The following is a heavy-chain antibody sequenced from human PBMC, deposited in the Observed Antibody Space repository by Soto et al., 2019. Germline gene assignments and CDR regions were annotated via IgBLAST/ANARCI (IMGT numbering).Heavy chain of an antibody. CDR2: IYYSGST. CDR1: GGSISSGGYY. CDR3: ARLPGDYYYYGMDV. Sequence: SETLSLTCTVSGGSISSGGYYWSWIRQHPGKGLEWIGYIYYSGSTYYNPSLKSRVTISVDTSKNQFSLKLSSVTAADTAVYYCARLPGDYYYYGMDVWGQGTTVTVSS. V-gene: IGHV4-31*03. J-gene: IGHJ6*02. D-gene: IGHD1-26*01.